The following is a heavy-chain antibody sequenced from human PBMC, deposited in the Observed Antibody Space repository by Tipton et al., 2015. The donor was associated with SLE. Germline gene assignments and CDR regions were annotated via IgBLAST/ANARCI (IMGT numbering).Heavy chain of an antibody. Sequence: TLSLTCTVSGGSISNYYWSWLRQPPGKGLEWIGFIYYSGSTNYNTSLKSRVTMTVDTSRNQFSLRLSSVTAADSAVYYCARSAGYCSGGSCYGSYGFDSWGQRTLVTVSS. J-gene: IGHJ5*01. CDR3: ARSAGYCSGGSCYGSYGFDS. CDR1: GGSISNYY. V-gene: IGHV4-59*01. D-gene: IGHD2-15*01. CDR2: IYYSGST.